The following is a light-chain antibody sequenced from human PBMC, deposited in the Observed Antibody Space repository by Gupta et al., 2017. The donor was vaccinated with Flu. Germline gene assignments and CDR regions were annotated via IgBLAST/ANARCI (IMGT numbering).Light chain of an antibody. CDR1: QSISSW. CDR2: NAS. V-gene: IGKV1-5*03. J-gene: IGKJ2*01. CDR3: QQSYSYPVL. Sequence: TQITQSPSTLSAPVGDRVTITCRASQSISSWLTWYQQKPGKAPKLLIYNASSLQSGVPSRFTATGSVTEFTLTISSLQPDDFATYYCQQSYSYPVLFGQGTKLEIK.